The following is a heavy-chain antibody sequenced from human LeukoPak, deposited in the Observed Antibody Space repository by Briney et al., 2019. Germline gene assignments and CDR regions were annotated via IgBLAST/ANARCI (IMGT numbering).Heavy chain of an antibody. Sequence: GGSLRLSCAASGFTFSSYSMNWVRQAPGKGLEWVSSISSSSSYIYYADSVKGRFTISRDNAKNPLYLQMNSLRAEDTAVYYCARVVDHDYGDYYLDYWGQGTLVTVSS. CDR3: ARVVDHDYGDYYLDY. D-gene: IGHD4-17*01. J-gene: IGHJ4*02. V-gene: IGHV3-21*04. CDR2: ISSSSSYI. CDR1: GFTFSSYS.